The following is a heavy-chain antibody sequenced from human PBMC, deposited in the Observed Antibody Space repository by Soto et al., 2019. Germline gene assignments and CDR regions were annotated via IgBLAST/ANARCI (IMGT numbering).Heavy chain of an antibody. V-gene: IGHV1-69*12. CDR2: IMPIFPTP. CDR3: ERDKDLQQLRGNYYYGIDV. J-gene: IGHJ6*02. D-gene: IGHD3-16*01. CDR1: GGTFGNSA. Sequence: QVQLVQSGAEVKKPGSSVTVSCKASGGTFGNSAISWGRQAPGQGREWMGGIMPIFPTPDYPQKSQGRVPITADESTTTAYMELTSLRSEDTDVYYCERDKDLQQLRGNYYYGIDVWGQGTTVTVSS.